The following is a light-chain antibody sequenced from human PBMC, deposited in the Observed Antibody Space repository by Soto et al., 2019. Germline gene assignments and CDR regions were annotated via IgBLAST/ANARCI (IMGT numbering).Light chain of an antibody. CDR1: RYISNF. CDR2: AAS. Sequence: DTQMTQSPSSLSASVGDRVTITCQASRYISNFLNWYQQKPGSVPKVLIYAASKSAAGAPPRFSGGGYGTHFTFTISSLQPEDVATYYCQHYDDLPSMTFGQGTRLEIK. CDR3: QHYDDLPSMT. V-gene: IGKV1-33*01. J-gene: IGKJ5*01.